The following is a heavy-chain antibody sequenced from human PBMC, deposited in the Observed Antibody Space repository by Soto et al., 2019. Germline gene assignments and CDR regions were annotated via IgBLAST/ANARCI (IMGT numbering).Heavy chain of an antibody. CDR3: ARDYEQQPKNTWALDV. Sequence: PSETLSLTCAVSDGSISSDNWWTWVRQPPGQGLEWIAEIYHSGRTNYNPSLKSRVTISVDKSKNQFSLNLNSVTAADTAVYYCARDYEQQPKNTWALDVWGHGTMVTVSS. CDR1: DGSISSDNW. D-gene: IGHD6-13*01. J-gene: IGHJ3*01. V-gene: IGHV4-4*02. CDR2: IYHSGRT.